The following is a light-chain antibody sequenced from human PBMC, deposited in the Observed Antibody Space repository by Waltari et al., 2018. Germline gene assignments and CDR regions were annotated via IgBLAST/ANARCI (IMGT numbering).Light chain of an antibody. V-gene: IGLV2-14*04. CDR3: SSYTSSSTSVV. CDR2: DVS. Sequence: QQHPRNSPKHMIYDVSKRPSWVSNRFSGSKSGNTASLTISGLQAEDEADYYCSSYTSSSTSVVFGGGTKLTVL. J-gene: IGLJ2*01.